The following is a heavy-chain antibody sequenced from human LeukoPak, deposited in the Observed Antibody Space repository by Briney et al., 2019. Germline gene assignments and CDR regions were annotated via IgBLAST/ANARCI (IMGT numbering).Heavy chain of an antibody. CDR3: VRDKTFEVVNYFDY. Sequence: SETLSLTCTVSGGCISSGSYYWGWIRQPPGKGLEWIGSIYYSGSTYYNPSLKSRVTISLDTSKNQFSLKLSSVTAADTAVYYCVRDKTFEVVNYFDYWGQGTLVTVSS. D-gene: IGHD3-3*01. V-gene: IGHV4-39*07. J-gene: IGHJ4*02. CDR1: GGCISSGSYY. CDR2: IYYSGST.